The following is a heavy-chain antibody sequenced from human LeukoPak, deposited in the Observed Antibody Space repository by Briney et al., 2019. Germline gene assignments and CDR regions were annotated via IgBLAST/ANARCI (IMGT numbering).Heavy chain of an antibody. CDR1: GNTFTNFY. V-gene: IGHV1-46*01. CDR3: ARDLPTGYGSKAY. CDR2: INLSGDDT. J-gene: IGHJ4*02. D-gene: IGHD3-10*01. Sequence: ASVKVSCKASGNTFTNFYTHWVRQAPGQGLEWMGVINLSGDDTDYAQKFQGRFTMTSDMSTSTGYMDLSSLRSEDTAVYYCARDLPTGYGSKAYWGQGTLVTVSS.